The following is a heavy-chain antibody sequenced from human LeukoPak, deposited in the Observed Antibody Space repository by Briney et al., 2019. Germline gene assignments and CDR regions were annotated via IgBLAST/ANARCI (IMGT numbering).Heavy chain of an antibody. D-gene: IGHD5-12*01. CDR3: TIDAGGYSGKYGMDV. J-gene: IGHJ6*02. V-gene: IGHV1-46*01. CDR2: INPSGGST. CDR1: GYTFTRYY. Sequence: ASVKVSCKASGYTFTRYYMHCVTQAPGQGLEWRGIINPSGGSTSYAQTLQGRVTMTRDTSTCTVYMELSSLRTEDTAVYYCTIDAGGYSGKYGMDVWGQRTTVTASS.